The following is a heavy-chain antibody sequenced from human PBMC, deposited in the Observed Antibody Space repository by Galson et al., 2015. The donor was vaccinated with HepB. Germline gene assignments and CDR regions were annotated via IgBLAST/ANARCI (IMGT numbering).Heavy chain of an antibody. Sequence: SLRLSCAASGFRFTKYTMAWVRQVPGKGLELVSADTGGGEITYFADSVRGRFSISKDISQNTVHLQMNRLRVEDTAIYHCAKVAILGATPHYFDFLGRGTLVTVSS. V-gene: IGHV3-23*01. CDR3: AKVAILGATPHYFDF. D-gene: IGHD3-16*01. J-gene: IGHJ4*02. CDR2: DTGGGEIT. CDR1: GFRFTKYT.